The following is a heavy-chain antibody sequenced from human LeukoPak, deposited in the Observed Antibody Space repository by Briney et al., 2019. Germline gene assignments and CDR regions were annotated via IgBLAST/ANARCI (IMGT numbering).Heavy chain of an antibody. Sequence: PSETLSLTCSVSGYYISSGYYWGWIRQPPGKGLEWIGTIYHSGSTNYNPSLKSRVTISVDTSKNQFSLKLSSVTAADTAVYYCASGSYAFDIWGQGTMVTVSS. J-gene: IGHJ3*02. CDR2: IYHSGST. CDR1: GYYISSGYY. D-gene: IGHD2-2*03. CDR3: ASGSYAFDI. V-gene: IGHV4-38-2*02.